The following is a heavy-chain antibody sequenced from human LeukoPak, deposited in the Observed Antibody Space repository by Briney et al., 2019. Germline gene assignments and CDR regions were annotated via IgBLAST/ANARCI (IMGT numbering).Heavy chain of an antibody. Sequence: GRSLRLSCAASGFTFSSYGMHWVRQAPGKGLEWVAVISYDGSNKYYADSVKGRFTISRDNSKNTLYLQMNSLRAEDTAVFYCAKEWSDNMIVATAELDYWGQGTLVTVSS. D-gene: IGHD5-12*01. CDR1: GFTFSSYG. V-gene: IGHV3-30*18. J-gene: IGHJ4*02. CDR2: ISYDGSNK. CDR3: AKEWSDNMIVATAELDY.